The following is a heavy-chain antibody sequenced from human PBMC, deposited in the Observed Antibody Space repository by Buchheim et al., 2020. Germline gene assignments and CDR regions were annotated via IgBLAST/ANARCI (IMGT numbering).Heavy chain of an antibody. Sequence: QLQLQESGPGLVKPSETLSLTCTVSGGSISSSTFYWGWVRQPPGKGLEWIGNFYYSGSTYYNPSLKSRVNISVDTSKNQFSLKLNTVTAADTAVYYCAKGEGGYWTGYYFDYWGQGTL. J-gene: IGHJ4*02. CDR2: FYYSGST. CDR3: AKGEGGYWTGYYFDY. D-gene: IGHD3-22*01. V-gene: IGHV4-39*07. CDR1: GGSISSSTFY.